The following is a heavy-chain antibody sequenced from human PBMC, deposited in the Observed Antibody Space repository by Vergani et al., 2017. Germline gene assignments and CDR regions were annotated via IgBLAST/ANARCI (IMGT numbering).Heavy chain of an antibody. CDR2: IKQDGSEK. J-gene: IGHJ6*03. Sequence: EVQLVESGGGLVQPGGSLRLSCAASGFTFSSYWMSWVRQAPGKGVEWVANIKQDGSEKYYVDSVKGRSTIARDNAKNSLSLQMNSLRAEDTAVYYCARSSGLYDSSGYYWFYYYYYMDVWGKGTTVTVSS. D-gene: IGHD3-22*01. CDR3: ARSSGLYDSSGYYWFYYYYYMDV. V-gene: IGHV3-7*03. CDR1: GFTFSSYW.